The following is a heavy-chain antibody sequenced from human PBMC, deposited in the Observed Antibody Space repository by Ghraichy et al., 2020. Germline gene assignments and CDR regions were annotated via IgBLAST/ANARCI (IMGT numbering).Heavy chain of an antibody. Sequence: GWSLRLSCAASGFTVSNNYMNWVRQAPGKGLEWVSTIHSGVATYYADSVKGRFTISRDNSKNTLYLQMNSLRVEDTAVYYCARGLEYNWNDLGYWGQGTLVTVSS. CDR2: IHSGVAT. V-gene: IGHV3-53*01. CDR1: GFTVSNNY. D-gene: IGHD1-20*01. J-gene: IGHJ4*02. CDR3: ARGLEYNWNDLGY.